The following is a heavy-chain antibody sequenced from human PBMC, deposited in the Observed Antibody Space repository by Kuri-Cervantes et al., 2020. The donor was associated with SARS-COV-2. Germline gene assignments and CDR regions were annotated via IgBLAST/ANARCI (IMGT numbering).Heavy chain of an antibody. J-gene: IGHJ4*02. V-gene: IGHV2-5*02. Sequence: SGPTLVKPTQTLTLTCTFSGFSLSTSGVGVGWIRQPPGKALEWLALIYWDDDKRYSPSLKSRLTITKGTSKNQVVLTMTNMDPVDTATYYCAHRRETRWDYGGNFDYWGQGTLVTVSS. CDR3: AHRRETRWDYGGNFDY. D-gene: IGHD4-23*01. CDR2: IYWDDDK. CDR1: GFSLSTSGVG.